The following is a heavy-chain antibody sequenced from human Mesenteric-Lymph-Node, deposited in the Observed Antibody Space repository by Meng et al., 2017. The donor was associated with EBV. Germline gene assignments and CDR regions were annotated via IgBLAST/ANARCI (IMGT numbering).Heavy chain of an antibody. V-gene: IGHV7-4-1*02. D-gene: IGHD3-16*01. J-gene: IGHJ4*02. CDR2: INTKTGNP. CDR3: ARGRYGGESDGDF. CDR1: GSAFNTLS. Sequence: VHSGFELKKVGALVKVACKAYGSAFNTLSMNWVPQAPGHGLEWMGWINTKTGNPTYAQVLTGRFVFSLDASVSTEYLQISSLKAEDTDVYYCARGRYGGESDGDFWGQGTLVTVSS.